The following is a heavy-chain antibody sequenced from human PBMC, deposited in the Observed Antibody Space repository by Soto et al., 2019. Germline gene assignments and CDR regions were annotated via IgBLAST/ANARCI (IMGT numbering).Heavy chain of an antibody. D-gene: IGHD1-7*01. V-gene: IGHV3-30*18. J-gene: IGHJ4*02. Sequence: PGGSLRLSCAASGFTFSSYGMHWVRQAPGKGLEWVAVISYDGSNKYYADSVKGRFTISRDNSKNTLYLQMNSLRAEDTAVYYCAKGSGNYDYFDYWGQGTLVTV. CDR2: ISYDGSNK. CDR1: GFTFSSYG. CDR3: AKGSGNYDYFDY.